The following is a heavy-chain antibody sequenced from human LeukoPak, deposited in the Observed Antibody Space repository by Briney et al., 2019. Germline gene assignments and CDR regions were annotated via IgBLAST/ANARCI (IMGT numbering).Heavy chain of an antibody. CDR3: ARAYCSGGSCPYWYFDL. CDR2: INNDGSTT. CDR1: GFTFRSYA. V-gene: IGHV3-74*01. Sequence: GGSLRLSCAASGFTFRSYAMNWVRQAPGKGLVWVSRINNDGSTTSHADSVKGRFTISRDNAKNTLYLQMNSLRAEDAAVYYCARAYCSGGSCPYWYFDLWGRGTLVTVSS. J-gene: IGHJ2*01. D-gene: IGHD2-15*01.